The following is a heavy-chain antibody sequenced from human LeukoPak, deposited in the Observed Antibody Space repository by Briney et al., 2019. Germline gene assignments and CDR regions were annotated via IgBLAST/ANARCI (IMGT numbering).Heavy chain of an antibody. CDR2: ISGSGGST. J-gene: IGHJ4*02. CDR1: GTTFSSYA. Sequence: GGSLRLSCAASGTTFSSYAMSWVHQAPGKGLEWVSGISGSGGSTYYADSVKGRFTISRDNSKNTLYLQMNSLRAEDTAVYYCAKMPVSYSSGWTNFDYWGQGTLVTVSS. V-gene: IGHV3-23*01. CDR3: AKMPVSYSSGWTNFDY. D-gene: IGHD6-19*01.